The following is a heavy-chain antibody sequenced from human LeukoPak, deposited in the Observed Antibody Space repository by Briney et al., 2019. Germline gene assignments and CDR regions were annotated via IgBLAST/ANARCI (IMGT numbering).Heavy chain of an antibody. V-gene: IGHV3-74*01. J-gene: IGHJ4*02. CDR2: IDSDGSST. Sequence: GGSLRLSCAASGFTFSYYWMHWVRQGPGKGLVWVSRIDSDGSSTNYADSVKGRFTISRDNAKNTLYLQMNSLRAEDTAVYYCARSEMYYYGSGSPKNWGQGTLVTVSS. CDR1: GFTFSYYW. D-gene: IGHD3-10*01. CDR3: ARSEMYYYGSGSPKN.